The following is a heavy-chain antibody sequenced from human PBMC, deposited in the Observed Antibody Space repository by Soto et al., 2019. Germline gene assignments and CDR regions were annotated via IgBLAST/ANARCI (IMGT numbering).Heavy chain of an antibody. D-gene: IGHD2-21*02. J-gene: IGHJ4*02. CDR3: ARGETYCGGDCYSGVDC. CDR1: GFMFSSYA. CDR2: ISHDGSNK. Sequence: QVQLVESGGGVVQPGRSLRLSCGASGFMFSSYAMHWVRQAPGKGLEWVAVISHDGSNKYYADSVKGRFTISRDNSKKTVYVQMNSLRAEDTAVYYCARGETYCGGDCYSGVDCWGQGTLVTVSS. V-gene: IGHV3-30-3*01.